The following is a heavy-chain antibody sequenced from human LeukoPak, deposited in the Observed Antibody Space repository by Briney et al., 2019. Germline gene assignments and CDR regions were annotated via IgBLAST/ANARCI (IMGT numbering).Heavy chain of an antibody. CDR1: GGSVSSRSYY. CDR3: ARARGSSWLGSYYGMDV. Sequence: SETLALTSTVSGGSVSSRSYYWSGIRQPPENGLEWIGYIYYSRNTNYNPSLKSRVTISVDTSKNQFSLKLSSVTAADTAVYYCARARGSSWLGSYYGMDVWGQGTTVTVSS. CDR2: IYYSRNT. V-gene: IGHV4-61*01. J-gene: IGHJ6*02. D-gene: IGHD6-13*01.